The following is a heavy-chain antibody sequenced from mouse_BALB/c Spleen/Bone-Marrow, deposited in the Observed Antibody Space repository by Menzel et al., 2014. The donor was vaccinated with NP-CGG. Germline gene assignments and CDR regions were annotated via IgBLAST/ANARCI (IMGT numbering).Heavy chain of an antibody. CDR2: IWSGGST. CDR1: GFSLTSYG. V-gene: IGHV2-2*02. CDR3: ARNRDGRYAMDY. Sequence: ESGPGLVQPSQSLSITCTVSGFSLTSYGVHWVRQSPGKGLEWLGVIWSGGSTDCNAAFISRLSISKDNSKSQVFFKMNSLQANDTAIYYCARNRDGRYAMDYWGQGTSVTVSS. D-gene: IGHD2-3*01. J-gene: IGHJ4*01.